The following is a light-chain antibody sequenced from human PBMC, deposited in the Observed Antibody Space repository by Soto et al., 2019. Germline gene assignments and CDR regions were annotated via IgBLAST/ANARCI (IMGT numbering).Light chain of an antibody. Sequence: QSALTQPPSASGSPGQSLTISCTGPSSDVGAHNYVSWYQQNPGKAPKLMLYDVNKRPSGVPDRFSGSKSGNTASLTVSGLQAEDEADYYFSSYAGGNNWVFGGGTQLTVL. CDR2: DVN. CDR3: SSYAGGNNWV. J-gene: IGLJ7*01. CDR1: SSDVGAHNY. V-gene: IGLV2-8*01.